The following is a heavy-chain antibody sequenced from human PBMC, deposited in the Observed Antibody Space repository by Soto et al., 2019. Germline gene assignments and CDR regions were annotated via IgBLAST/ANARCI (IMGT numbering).Heavy chain of an antibody. CDR1: GFTFSSYG. V-gene: IGHV3-33*01. Sequence: QVQLVESGGGVVQPGRSLRLSCAASGFTFSSYGMHWVRQAPGKGLVWVAVIWYDGSNKYYADSVKGRFTISRDNSKNTLYLQMNSLRAEYTAVYYCARDRSPYCSGGSCHGLFDYWGQGTLVTFSS. D-gene: IGHD2-15*01. CDR3: ARDRSPYCSGGSCHGLFDY. CDR2: IWYDGSNK. J-gene: IGHJ4*02.